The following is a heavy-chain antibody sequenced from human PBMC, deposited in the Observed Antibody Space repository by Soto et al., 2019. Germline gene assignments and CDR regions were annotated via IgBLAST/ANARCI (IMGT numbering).Heavy chain of an antibody. D-gene: IGHD3-10*01. J-gene: IGHJ4*02. CDR3: ARDRDDYGSGNYYNRIDF. V-gene: IGHV1-69*01. CDR1: GGIFSTYA. CDR2: IIPIFGTP. Sequence: QVQLVQSGAEVQKPGSSVKVSCKASGGIFSTYAISWLRQAPGQGLEWMGGIIPIFGTPNYAQRFQGRVTITAGEYTSTAYMELSRMRSEDTAVYYCARDRDDYGSGNYYNRIDFWGQGTLVTVSS.